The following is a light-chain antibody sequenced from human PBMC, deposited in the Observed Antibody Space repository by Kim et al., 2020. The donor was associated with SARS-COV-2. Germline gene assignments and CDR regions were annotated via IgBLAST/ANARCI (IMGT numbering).Light chain of an antibody. V-gene: IGLV3-1*01. CDR1: KLGDEF. CDR2: QDT. CDR3: QAWDTSTAV. Sequence: SYELTQPPSVSVSPGQTASISCSGDKLGDEFACWYQQKPGQSPVLVIYQDTKRPSAIPERFSGSNSGNTATLTISGTQAMDEADYYCQAWDTSTAVFGGG. J-gene: IGLJ3*02.